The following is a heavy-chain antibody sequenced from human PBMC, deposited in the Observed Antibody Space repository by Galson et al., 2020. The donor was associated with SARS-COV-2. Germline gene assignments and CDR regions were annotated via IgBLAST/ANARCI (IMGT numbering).Heavy chain of an antibody. CDR1: VGSFSGFS. J-gene: IGHJ6*02. D-gene: IGHD2-2*01. CDR2: INHSGSA. CDR3: ARGRIGVVPAPILGLGPYYEYYAMDV. V-gene: IGHV4-34*01. Sequence: ETSETLSLTCAVYVGSFSGFSWSWVRQSPGKGLEWNGEINHSGSANINPSLKSRVTIPVYTSKNQFSLKLTSVTAAETGVYFCARGRIGVVPAPILGLGPYYEYYAMDVWGQGTTITVSS.